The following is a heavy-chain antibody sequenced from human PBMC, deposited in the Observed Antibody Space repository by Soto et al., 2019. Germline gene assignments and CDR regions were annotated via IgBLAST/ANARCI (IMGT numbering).Heavy chain of an antibody. V-gene: IGHV3-33*01. D-gene: IGHD4-17*01. CDR1: GFTFSSYG. J-gene: IGHJ6*02. CDR3: ARDHQEVYGDYVYYYYYHGMDV. CDR2: IWYDGSNK. Sequence: GGSLRLSCAASGFTFSSYGMHWVRQAPGKGLEWVAVIWYDGSNKYYADSVKGRFTISRDNSKNTLYLQMNSLRAEDTAVYYCARDHQEVYGDYVYYYYYHGMDVWGQGTTVTVSS.